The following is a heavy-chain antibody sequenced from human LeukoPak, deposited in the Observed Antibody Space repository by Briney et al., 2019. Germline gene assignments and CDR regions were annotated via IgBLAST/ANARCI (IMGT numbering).Heavy chain of an antibody. CDR2: IYYSGST. CDR3: ARCGYSYGSIYYFDY. Sequence: PSETLSLTCTVSGGSISSYYWSWIRQPPGKGLEWIGYIYYSGSTNYNPSLKSRVTMSVDTSKNQFSLKLSSVTAADTAVYYCARCGYSYGSIYYFDYWGQGTLVTVSS. D-gene: IGHD5-18*01. CDR1: GGSISSYY. V-gene: IGHV4-59*01. J-gene: IGHJ4*02.